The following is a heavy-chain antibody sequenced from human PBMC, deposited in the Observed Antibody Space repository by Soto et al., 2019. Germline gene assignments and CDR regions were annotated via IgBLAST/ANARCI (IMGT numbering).Heavy chain of an antibody. J-gene: IGHJ4*02. CDR2: IRGSSSPI. V-gene: IGHV3-48*01. CDR1: GVTFGDYG. D-gene: IGHD3-10*01. Sequence: PGGSLILSCAAAGVTFGDYGMNWVRQAPGKGLEWVSYIRGSSSPIYYTDSVRGRFTISRDNAKNSLYLQMYSLRAEDTAVYYFVRDSPATLRGIIFDYWGPGTLVTVSS. CDR3: VRDSPATLRGIIFDY.